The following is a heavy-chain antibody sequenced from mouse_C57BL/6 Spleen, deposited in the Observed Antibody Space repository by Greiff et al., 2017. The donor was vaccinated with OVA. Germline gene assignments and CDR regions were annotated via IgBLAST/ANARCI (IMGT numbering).Heavy chain of an antibody. CDR3: AIFPSTVYAMDY. V-gene: IGHV1-64*01. CDR2: IHPNSGST. J-gene: IGHJ4*01. D-gene: IGHD1-1*01. Sequence: QVQLQQPGAELVKPGASVKLSCKASGYTFTSYWMHWVKQRPGQGLEWIGMIHPNSGSTNYNEKFKSKATLTVDKSSSTAYMQLISLTSEDSAVYYCAIFPSTVYAMDYWGQGTSVTVSS. CDR1: GYTFTSYW.